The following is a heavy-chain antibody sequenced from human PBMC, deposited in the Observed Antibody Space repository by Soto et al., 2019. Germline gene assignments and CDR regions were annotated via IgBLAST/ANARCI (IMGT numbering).Heavy chain of an antibody. D-gene: IGHD3-3*01. CDR1: GGTFSSYT. V-gene: IGHV1-69*08. CDR2: IIPILGIA. Sequence: QVQLVQSGAEVKKPGSSVKVSCKASGGTFSSYTISWVRQAPGQGLEWMGRIIPILGIANYAQKFQGRVTITADKSTSTAYMELSSLRSEDTAVYYCARDLSGDFWSGYGYFDLWGRGTLVTVSS. J-gene: IGHJ2*01. CDR3: ARDLSGDFWSGYGYFDL.